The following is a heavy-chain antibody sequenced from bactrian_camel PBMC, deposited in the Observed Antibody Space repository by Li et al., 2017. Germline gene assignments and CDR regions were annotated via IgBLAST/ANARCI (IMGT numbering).Heavy chain of an antibody. V-gene: IGHV3S40*01. CDR3: AKEMEYGGSYYQAFGS. J-gene: IGHJ6*01. CDR2: INSGAGST. CDR1: GFTFNNHPNAA. D-gene: IGHD6*01. Sequence: VQLVESGGGLVQPGGSLRLSCADSGFTFNNHPNAAVSWVRQAPGKGLEWVSGINSGAGSTCYADSVKGRFTISRDNAKNTVYPQLNNLKTEDTAMYYCAKEMEYGGSYYQAFGSWGQGTQVTVS.